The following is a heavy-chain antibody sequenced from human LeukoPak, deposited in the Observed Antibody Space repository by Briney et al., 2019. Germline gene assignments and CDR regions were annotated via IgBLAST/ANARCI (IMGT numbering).Heavy chain of an antibody. V-gene: IGHV3-23*01. Sequence: GGSLRLSRAASGFTFSSYAMSWVRQAPGKGLEWVSAISGSGGSTYYADSVKGRFTISRDNSKNTLYLQMNSLRAEDTAVYYCALNPYVGVNWFDPWGQGTLVTVSS. D-gene: IGHD3-16*01. CDR1: GFTFSSYA. CDR2: ISGSGGST. CDR3: ALNPYVGVNWFDP. J-gene: IGHJ5*02.